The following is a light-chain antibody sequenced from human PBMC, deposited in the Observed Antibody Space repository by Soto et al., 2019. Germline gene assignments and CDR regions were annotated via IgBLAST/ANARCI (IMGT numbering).Light chain of an antibody. J-gene: IGKJ3*01. CDR2: DAS. CDR3: QQYGRSPGLFT. Sequence: EIVLTQSPGTLSLSPGERPTLSCRARQSVSNAYLAWYQQRPGQAPRLLHYDASSRATGIPDRFSGSGSGTDFTLTISRLEPEDFAVYYCQQYGRSPGLFTFGPGTKVDIK. V-gene: IGKV3-20*01. CDR1: QSVSNAY.